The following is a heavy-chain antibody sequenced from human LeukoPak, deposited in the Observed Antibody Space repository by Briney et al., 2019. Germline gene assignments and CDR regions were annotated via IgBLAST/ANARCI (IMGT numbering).Heavy chain of an antibody. D-gene: IGHD3-22*01. V-gene: IGHV1-2*02. CDR1: GYTFSDYY. Sequence: ASVKVSCKASGYTFSDYYMHWVRQAPGQGLEWMGWINPNSSGTNSAQKFQGRVTMTRDTSIITAYMELSRLRSDDTAVYFCARGSYDSSDYEYFQHWGQGTLVTVSS. J-gene: IGHJ1*01. CDR2: INPNSSGT. CDR3: ARGSYDSSDYEYFQH.